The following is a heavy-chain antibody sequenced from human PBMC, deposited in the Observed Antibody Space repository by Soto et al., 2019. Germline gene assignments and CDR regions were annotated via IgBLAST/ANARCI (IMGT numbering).Heavy chain of an antibody. J-gene: IGHJ6*02. CDR1: GFTFSGYG. V-gene: IGHV3-33*01. CDR2: IWYDGSNK. D-gene: IGHD2-2*01. CDR3: ARGYCSSTSCPRGRMDV. Sequence: LRLSCAASGFTFSGYGMHWVRQAPGKGLEWVSFIWYDGSNKYYADSVKGRFTISRDNSKNTLYLQMNSLRAEDTAVYYCARGYCSSTSCPRGRMDVWGQGTTVTVSS.